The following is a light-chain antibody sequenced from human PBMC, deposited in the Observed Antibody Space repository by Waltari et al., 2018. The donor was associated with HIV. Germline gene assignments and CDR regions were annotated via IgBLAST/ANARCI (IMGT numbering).Light chain of an antibody. V-gene: IGKV1-13*02. J-gene: IGKJ5*01. CDR3: QVFNFQDVI. Sequence: AIHLTQSPSSLSASVGDTITVTCRASQAIGTALAWYQQKSGKPPRLLIYHVSNLETGVPPRFSGSGSGTDFSLTISGLQPEDYATYYCQVFNFQDVIFGQGTRLDIK. CDR1: QAIGTA. CDR2: HVS.